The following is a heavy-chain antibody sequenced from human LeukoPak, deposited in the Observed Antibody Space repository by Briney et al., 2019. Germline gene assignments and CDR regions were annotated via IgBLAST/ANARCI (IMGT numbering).Heavy chain of an antibody. Sequence: ASVKVSCKASGYSFTDYYIHWVRQAPGQGLEWMGWIFPNTGGTKFAQKFQGRFTMTRDTSTSIVHMELSSLRSEDTAVYYCARGDPSDYWGQGTLVTVSS. V-gene: IGHV1-2*02. CDR3: ARGDPSDY. CDR2: IFPNTGGT. J-gene: IGHJ4*02. CDR1: GYSFTDYY.